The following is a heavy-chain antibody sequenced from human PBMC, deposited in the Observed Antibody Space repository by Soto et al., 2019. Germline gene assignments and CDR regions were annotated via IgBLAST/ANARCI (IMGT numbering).Heavy chain of an antibody. CDR3: AREFLGATHFDY. V-gene: IGHV1-46*01. Sequence: ASVKVSCKASGYTFTSYYMHWVRQAPGQGLEWMGIINPSGGSTSYAQKFQGRVTMTRDTSTSTVYRELSSLRSEDTAVYYCAREFLGATHFDYWGQGTLVTVSS. CDR2: INPSGGST. CDR1: GYTFTSYY. D-gene: IGHD1-26*01. J-gene: IGHJ4*02.